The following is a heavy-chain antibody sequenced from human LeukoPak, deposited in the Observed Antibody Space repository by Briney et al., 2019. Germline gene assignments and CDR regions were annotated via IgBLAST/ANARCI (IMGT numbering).Heavy chain of an antibody. CDR2: IYYDGSP. J-gene: IGHJ4*02. Sequence: SETLSLTCTVSPSMTHYYCSWIRQPPGKGLEWIGYIYYDGSPKYNPSLKSRVTISVDPPKNQFSLELTSVTAADTAVYYCAREGSERGLTGYLLGYFDFWGQGALVTVSS. D-gene: IGHD3-9*01. CDR3: AREGSERGLTGYLLGYFDF. V-gene: IGHV4-59*01. CDR1: PSMTHYY.